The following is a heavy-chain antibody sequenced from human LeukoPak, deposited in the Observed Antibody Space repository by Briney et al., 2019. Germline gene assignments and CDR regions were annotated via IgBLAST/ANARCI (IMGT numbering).Heavy chain of an antibody. D-gene: IGHD6-13*01. CDR1: GFTFSSYG. CDR2: IWYDGSTK. V-gene: IGHV3-33*01. Sequence: GGSLRLSCAASGFTFSSYGMHWVRQAPGKGLEWVAVIWYDGSTKNYADSVKGRFTISRDNSKNTVYLQMDSLRAEDTALYYCARGQQLVKTDWGQGTLVTVSS. CDR3: ARGQQLVKTD. J-gene: IGHJ4*02.